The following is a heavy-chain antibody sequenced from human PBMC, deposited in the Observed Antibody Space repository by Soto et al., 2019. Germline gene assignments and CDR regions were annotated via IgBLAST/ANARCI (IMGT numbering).Heavy chain of an antibody. Sequence: GGSLRLSCAASGFTFSSYAMHWVRQAPGKGLEWVAVISYDGSNKYYADSVKGRFTISRDNSKNTLYLQMNSLRAEDTAVYYCARRSGGSRYGMDVWGQGTTVTVSS. J-gene: IGHJ6*02. CDR3: ARRSGGSRYGMDV. CDR2: ISYDGSNK. V-gene: IGHV3-30-3*01. CDR1: GFTFSSYA. D-gene: IGHD2-15*01.